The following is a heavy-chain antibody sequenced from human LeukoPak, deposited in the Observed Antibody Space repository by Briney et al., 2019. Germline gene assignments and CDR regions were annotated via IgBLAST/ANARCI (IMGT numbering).Heavy chain of an antibody. CDR1: GYTFTSYG. J-gene: IGHJ4*02. Sequence: GASVKVSCKASGYTFTSYGISWVRQAPGQGLEWMGWISAYNGRTYYAQNLQGRVTMTTDIATSTAYMELRSLRSDDTAVYYCARTPHTDHGDYASTDYWGQGTLVTVSS. CDR2: ISAYNGRT. V-gene: IGHV1-18*01. CDR3: ARTPHTDHGDYASTDY. D-gene: IGHD4-17*01.